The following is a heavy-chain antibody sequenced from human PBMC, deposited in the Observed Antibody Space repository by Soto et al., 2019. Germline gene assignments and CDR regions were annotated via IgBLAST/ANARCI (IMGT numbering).Heavy chain of an antibody. V-gene: IGHV3-23*01. CDR3: AKCCREVSITDAFDI. CDR1: GFTFSSYA. D-gene: IGHD3-16*01. J-gene: IGHJ3*02. Sequence: PGGSLRLSCAASGFTFSSYARSWVRQAPGKGLEWVSAISGSGGSTYYADSVKGRFTISRDNSKNTLYLQMNSLRAEDTAVYYCAKCCREVSITDAFDIWGQGTMVTVSS. CDR2: ISGSGGST.